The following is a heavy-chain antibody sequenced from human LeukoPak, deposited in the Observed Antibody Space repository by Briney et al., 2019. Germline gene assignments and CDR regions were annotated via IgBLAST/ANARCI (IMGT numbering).Heavy chain of an antibody. CDR1: GGSISSSTYY. CDR3: ARDRFHSGYDYGLDY. D-gene: IGHD5-12*01. CDR2: IYHSGST. J-gene: IGHJ4*02. V-gene: IGHV4-39*07. Sequence: SETLSLTCTVSGGSISSSTYYWGWIRQPPGKGLEWIGEIYHSGSTNYNPSLKSRVTISVDKSKNQFSLKLSSVTAADTAVYYCARDRFHSGYDYGLDYWGQGTLVTVSS.